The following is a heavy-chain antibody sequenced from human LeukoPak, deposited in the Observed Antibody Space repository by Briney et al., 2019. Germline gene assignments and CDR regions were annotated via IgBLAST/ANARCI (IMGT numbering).Heavy chain of an antibody. CDR1: GYTFTGYY. J-gene: IGHJ4*02. CDR3: ARDVLPCTQDYFDY. CDR2: INPNSGGT. V-gene: IGHV1-2*02. D-gene: IGHD2-8*01. Sequence: GASVKVSCKASGYTFTGYYMHWVRQAPGQGLEWMGWINPNSGGTNYAQKFQGRVTMTRDTSISTAYMELSRLRSDDTAVYYCARDVLPCTQDYFDYWGQGTLVTVSS.